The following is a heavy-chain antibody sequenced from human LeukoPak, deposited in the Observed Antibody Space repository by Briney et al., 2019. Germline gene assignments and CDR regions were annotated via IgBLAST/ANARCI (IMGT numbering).Heavy chain of an antibody. CDR1: GYTFTGYY. CDR2: INPNSGGT. D-gene: IGHD3-10*01. Sequence: ASVKVSCKASGYTFTGYYMHWMRQAPGQGLEWMGWINPNSGGTNYAQKFQGRVTMTRDTSISTAYMELSRLRSDDTAVYYCARDPDYYGSGSYFDYWGQGTLVTVSS. J-gene: IGHJ4*02. V-gene: IGHV1-2*02. CDR3: ARDPDYYGSGSYFDY.